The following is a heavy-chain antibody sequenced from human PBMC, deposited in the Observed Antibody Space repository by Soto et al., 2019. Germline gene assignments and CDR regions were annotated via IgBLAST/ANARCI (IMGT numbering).Heavy chain of an antibody. CDR2: INPSGGST. D-gene: IGHD2-15*01. CDR3: ARDQVAGTYYFDY. Sequence: ASLKVSCKASGYTFTSHYMHWVRQAPGQGLEWMGIINPSGGSTTYAQKFQGRVTMTRDTSTSTVYMELSSLRSEDTAVYYCARDQVAGTYYFDYWGQGTLVTVSS. CDR1: GYTFTSHY. J-gene: IGHJ4*02. V-gene: IGHV1-46*01.